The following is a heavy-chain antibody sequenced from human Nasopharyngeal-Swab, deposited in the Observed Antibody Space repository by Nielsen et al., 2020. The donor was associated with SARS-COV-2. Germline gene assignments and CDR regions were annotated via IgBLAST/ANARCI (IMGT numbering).Heavy chain of an antibody. V-gene: IGHV3-9*01. J-gene: IGHJ3*02. D-gene: IGHD1-14*01. CDR2: ISWNSGSI. CDR1: GFTFDDYA. Sequence: SLKISCAASGFTFDDYAMHWVRQAPGKGLEWVSGISWNSGSIGYADSVKGRFTISRDNAKNSLYLQMNSLRAEDTALYYCAKDRTLWDAFDIWGQGTMVTVSS. CDR3: AKDRTLWDAFDI.